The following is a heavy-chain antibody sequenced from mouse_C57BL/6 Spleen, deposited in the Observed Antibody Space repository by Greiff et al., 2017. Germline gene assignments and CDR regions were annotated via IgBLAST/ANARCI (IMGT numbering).Heavy chain of an antibody. J-gene: IGHJ2*01. D-gene: IGHD2-4*01. CDR1: GYTFTSYW. V-gene: IGHV1-64*01. CDR2: IYPDSGST. Sequence: QVQLQQPGAELVKPGASVKLSCKASGYTFTSYWMHWVKQRPGQGLEWIGMIYPDSGSTNYNEKFKSKATLTVDKSSSTAYMQLSSLTSEDSAVYYCARGGYEYDFDYWGQGTTLTVSS. CDR3: ARGGYEYDFDY.